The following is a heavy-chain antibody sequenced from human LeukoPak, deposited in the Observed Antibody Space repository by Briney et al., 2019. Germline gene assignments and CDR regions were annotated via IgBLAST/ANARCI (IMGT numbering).Heavy chain of an antibody. CDR3: AKDYDFWSGYYPYYFDY. CDR1: GFTFSSYA. J-gene: IGHJ4*02. Sequence: GGSLRLSCAASGFTFSSYAMSWVRQAPGKGLEWVSAISGSGSSTYYADSVKGRFTISRDNSKNTLYLQMNSLRAEDTAVYYCAKDYDFWSGYYPYYFDYWGQGTLVTVSS. CDR2: ISGSGSST. V-gene: IGHV3-23*01. D-gene: IGHD3-3*01.